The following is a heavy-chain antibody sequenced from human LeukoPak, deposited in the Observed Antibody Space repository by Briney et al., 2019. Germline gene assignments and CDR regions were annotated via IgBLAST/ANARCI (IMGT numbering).Heavy chain of an antibody. D-gene: IGHD3-3*01. CDR2: IRYDGSNK. CDR3: AKDGDFWSGFLSYFDY. V-gene: IGHV3-30*02. CDR1: GFTFSSYG. J-gene: IGHJ4*02. Sequence: PGGSLRLSCAASGFTFSSYGMHWVRQAPGKGLEWVAFIRYDGSNKYYADSVKGRFTISRDNSKNTLYLQMNSLRAEDTAVYYCAKDGDFWSGFLSYFDYWGQGTLVTVSS.